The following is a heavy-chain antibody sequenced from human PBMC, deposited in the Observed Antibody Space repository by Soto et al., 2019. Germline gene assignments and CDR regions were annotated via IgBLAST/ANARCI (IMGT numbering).Heavy chain of an antibody. CDR1: GFTFTHYR. CDR3: ARAGDWNYVQDF. Sequence: SGGSLRLSCVASGFTFTHYRIHWVRQAPGKGLEWVARINSDGSNINYADSVKGRFTISRDNSKNTVFLQMHSLTDDDSALYFCARAGDWNYVQDFWGQGTLVTVSS. D-gene: IGHD1-7*01. V-gene: IGHV3-74*01. J-gene: IGHJ4*02. CDR2: INSDGSNI.